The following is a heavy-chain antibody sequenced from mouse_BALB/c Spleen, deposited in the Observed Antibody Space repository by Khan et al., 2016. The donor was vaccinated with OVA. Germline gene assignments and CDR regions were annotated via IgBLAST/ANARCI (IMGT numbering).Heavy chain of an antibody. CDR1: GYTFTSKW. Sequence: QVQLQQSGPEVVRPGASVKMSCKASGYTFTSKWMHWVKQRPGQGLEWIGMIDPSNTETRLNQKFTDKATSNVERSSNTAYMQFSSLTSEDSAVYYCARSLLRRTVRAMDYWGQGTSVSVAS. D-gene: IGHD6-2*01. CDR3: ARSLLRRTVRAMDY. V-gene: IGHV1S127*01. CDR2: IDPSNTET. J-gene: IGHJ4*01.